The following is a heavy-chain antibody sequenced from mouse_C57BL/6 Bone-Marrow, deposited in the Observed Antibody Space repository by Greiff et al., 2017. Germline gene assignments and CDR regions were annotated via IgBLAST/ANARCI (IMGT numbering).Heavy chain of an antibody. CDR2: IYIGNGYT. V-gene: IGHV1-58*01. J-gene: IGHJ3*01. CDR1: GYTFTSYG. CDR3: ASPYYYGSRGGAWFAY. D-gene: IGHD1-1*01. Sequence: VQLQQSGAELVRPGSSVKMSCKTSGYTFTSYGINWVKQRPGQGLEWIGYIYIGNGYTEYNEKFKGKATLTSDTSSSKAYMQLSSLTSEDSAIYFCASPYYYGSRGGAWFAYWGQGTLVTVSA.